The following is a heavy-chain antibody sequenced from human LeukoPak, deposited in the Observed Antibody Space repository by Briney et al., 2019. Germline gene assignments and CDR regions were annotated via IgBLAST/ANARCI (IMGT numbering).Heavy chain of an antibody. CDR2: INHSGST. Sequence: SETLSLTCAVYGGSFSGYYWSWIRQPPGKGLEWIGEINHSGSTNYNPSLKSRVTISVDTSKNQFSLKLSSVTAADTAVYYCARGWYVRDWGQGTLVTVSS. CDR1: GGSFSGYY. V-gene: IGHV4-34*01. J-gene: IGHJ4*02. CDR3: ARGWYVRD. D-gene: IGHD3-10*02.